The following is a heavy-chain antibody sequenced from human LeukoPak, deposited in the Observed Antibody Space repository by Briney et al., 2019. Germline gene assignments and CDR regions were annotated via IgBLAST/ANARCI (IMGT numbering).Heavy chain of an antibody. CDR3: ANYRTTALYYGMDV. CDR1: GFTFTYYA. CDR2: VSNDGSNQ. Sequence: PGGSLRLSCAASGFTFTYYAMHWVRQAPGKGLEWVSVVSNDGSNQDYTDSVKGRFIISRDDSKSTVYLQMNSLRAEDTAVYYCANYRTTALYYGMDVWGQGTTVTVSS. D-gene: IGHD1-1*01. V-gene: IGHV3-30-3*01. J-gene: IGHJ6*02.